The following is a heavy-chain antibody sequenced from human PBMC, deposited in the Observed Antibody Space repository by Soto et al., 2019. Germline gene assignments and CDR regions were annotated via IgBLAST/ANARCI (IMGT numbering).Heavy chain of an antibody. CDR2: ISSSGSTI. D-gene: IGHD1-26*01. J-gene: IGHJ6*03. CDR3: ARVVPPSYYYYMDV. CDR1: GFTFCDYY. Sequence: GGSLRLSCAASGFTFCDYYMSWIRQAPGKGLEWVSYISSSGSTIYYADSVKGRFTISRDNAKNSLYLQMNSLRAEDTAVYYCARVVPPSYYYYMDVWGKGTTVTVSS. V-gene: IGHV3-11*01.